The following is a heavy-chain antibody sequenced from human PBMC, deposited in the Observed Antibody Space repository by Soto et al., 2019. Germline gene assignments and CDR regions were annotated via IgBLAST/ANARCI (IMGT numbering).Heavy chain of an antibody. J-gene: IGHJ4*02. Sequence: QITLNESGPTQVKPRQTLTLTCTFSGFSLTTSGVGVGWIRQSPGKAPEWLALIYWDDDKRYSPYLKSRLTITKDPSKNQVVLTMADLDPADTATYYCAHRVLRTVFGLVTTTAIYFDFWGQGTPVAVSS. D-gene: IGHD3-3*01. CDR3: AHRVLRTVFGLVTTTAIYFDF. CDR1: GFSLTTSGVG. CDR2: IYWDDDK. V-gene: IGHV2-5*02.